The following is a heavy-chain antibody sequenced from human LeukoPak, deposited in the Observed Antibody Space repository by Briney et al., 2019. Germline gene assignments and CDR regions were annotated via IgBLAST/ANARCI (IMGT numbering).Heavy chain of an antibody. J-gene: IGHJ6*03. D-gene: IGHD4-23*01. CDR3: ARPYGGVSYYMDV. V-gene: IGHV4-39*01. Sequence: PSETLSLTCTVSGGSISSYYWGWIRQPPGKGLEWIGSIYYSGTTYYNPSLRSRVTISVDTSKNQFSLKVNSVTAADTAVYYCARPYGGVSYYMDVWGKGTTVTISS. CDR2: IYYSGTT. CDR1: GGSISSYY.